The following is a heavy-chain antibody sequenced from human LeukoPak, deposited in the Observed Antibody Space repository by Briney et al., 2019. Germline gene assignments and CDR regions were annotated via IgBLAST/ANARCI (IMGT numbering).Heavy chain of an antibody. CDR2: IYHSGST. D-gene: IGHD6-19*01. CDR3: ARGRLRAVAGTPTDY. V-gene: IGHV4-4*02. CDR1: GGSISSSNW. J-gene: IGHJ4*02. Sequence: SGTLSLTCAVSGGSISSSNWWSWVRQPPGKGLEWIGEIYHSGSTNYNPSLKSRVTISVDTSKNQFSLKLSSVTAADTAVYYCARGRLRAVAGTPTDYWGQGTLVTVSS.